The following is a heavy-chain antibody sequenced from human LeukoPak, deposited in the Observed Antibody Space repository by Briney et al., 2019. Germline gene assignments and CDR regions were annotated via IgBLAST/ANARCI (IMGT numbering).Heavy chain of an antibody. CDR1: GYTFTSYG. CDR2: ISAYNGNT. J-gene: IGHJ4*02. Sequence: ASVKASCKASGYTFTSYGISWVRQAPGQGLEWMGWISAYNGNTNYAQKLQGRVTMTTDTSTSTAYMELRSLRSDDTAVYYCARHVVVPAAYVYFDYWGQGTLVTVSS. CDR3: ARHVVVPAAYVYFDY. D-gene: IGHD2-2*01. V-gene: IGHV1-18*01.